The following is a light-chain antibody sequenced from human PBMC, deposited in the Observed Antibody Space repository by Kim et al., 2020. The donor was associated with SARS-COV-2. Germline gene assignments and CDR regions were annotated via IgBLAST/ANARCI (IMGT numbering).Light chain of an antibody. CDR3: QQYYSPPPT. CDR2: WAS. CDR1: QSVLYTSNNNNY. V-gene: IGKV4-1*01. J-gene: IGKJ2*01. Sequence: RATINSKSSQSVLYTSNNNNYLAWYQQKPVQPPKLLIYWASTRESGVPDRFSGSGSGTDFTLTISSLQAEDVAVYYCQQYYSPPPTFGQGTKLEI.